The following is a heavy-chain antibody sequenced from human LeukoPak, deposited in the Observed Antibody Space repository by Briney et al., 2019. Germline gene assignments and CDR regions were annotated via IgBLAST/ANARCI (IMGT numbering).Heavy chain of an antibody. V-gene: IGHV3-11*06. CDR1: RFSFSDSY. CDR3: ARSVGGTDV. J-gene: IGHJ6*02. Sequence: GGSLRLSCAASRFSFSDSYMSWIRQAPGKGLEWVSYISSSGDYTAYADSVQGRFTISRDNAKNTLYLQMNSLRAEDTAVYYCARSVGGTDVWGQGTTVTVSS. CDR2: ISSSGDYT.